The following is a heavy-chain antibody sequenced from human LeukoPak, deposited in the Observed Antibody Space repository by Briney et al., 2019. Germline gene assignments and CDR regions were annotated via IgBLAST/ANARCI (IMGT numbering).Heavy chain of an antibody. J-gene: IGHJ4*02. V-gene: IGHV5-51*01. D-gene: IGHD3-22*01. CDR1: GYSFTSYW. CDR2: IYPGDSDT. CDR3: ARRYCSSTSCPDYYDTSGYHYDY. Sequence: GESPKISCKGSGYSFTSYWIGWVRQMPGKGLEWMGIIYPGDSDTRYSPSFQGQVTISADKSISTAYLQWSSLKASDTAMYYCARRYCSSTSCPDYYDTSGYHYDYWGQGTLVTVSS.